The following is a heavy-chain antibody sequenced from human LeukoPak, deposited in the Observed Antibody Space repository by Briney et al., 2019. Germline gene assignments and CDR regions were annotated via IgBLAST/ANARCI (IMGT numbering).Heavy chain of an antibody. D-gene: IGHD3-10*01. CDR2: INPNSGGT. CDR1: GYTFTSYY. J-gene: IGHJ3*02. CDR3: ARAGVTGSEDDAFDI. V-gene: IGHV1-2*02. Sequence: ASVKVSCKASGYTFTSYYMHWVRQAPGQGLEWMGWINPNSGGTNYAQKFQGRVTMTRDTSISTAYMELSRLRSDDTAVYYCARAGVTGSEDDAFDIWGQGTMVTVSS.